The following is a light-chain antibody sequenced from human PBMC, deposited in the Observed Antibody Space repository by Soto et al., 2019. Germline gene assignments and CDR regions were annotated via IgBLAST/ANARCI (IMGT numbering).Light chain of an antibody. J-gene: IGKJ4*01. CDR3: QHYDELPLT. CDR1: QDVRNY. CDR2: DAS. V-gene: IGKV1-33*01. Sequence: DIQMTQSPSSLSASVGDRVTITCQASQDVRNYLNWYQQKPGKAPSLLIYDASNLGTGVPSRFSGSGSGTDFTFTISSLQPEDIATYYCQHYDELPLTFGGGTRVEIK.